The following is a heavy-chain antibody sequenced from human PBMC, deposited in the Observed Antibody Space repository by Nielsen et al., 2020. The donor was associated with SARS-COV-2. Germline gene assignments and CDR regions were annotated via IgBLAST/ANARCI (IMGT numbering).Heavy chain of an antibody. CDR1: GGSISSYY. CDR2: IYYSRST. V-gene: IGHV4-59*01. J-gene: IGHJ5*02. Sequence: SETLSLTCTVSGGSISSYYWSWIRQPPGKGLEWIGYIYYSRSTNYNPSLKSRVTISVDTSKNQFSLKLSSVTAADTAVYYCARLTTVTTLFDPWGQGTLVTVSS. D-gene: IGHD4-17*01. CDR3: ARLTTVTTLFDP.